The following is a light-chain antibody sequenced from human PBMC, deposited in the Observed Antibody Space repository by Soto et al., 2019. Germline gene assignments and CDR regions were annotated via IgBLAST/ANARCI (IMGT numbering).Light chain of an antibody. V-gene: IGKV3-20*01. Sequence: IVLTQSPGTLSLSPGERATLSFKTSQTSGSNFLAWYQHKPGQAPRLLIYGASTRAAGIPDRFSGSGSGTDFTLAINSLEPEDFAVYYCQEYGNPLFGPGTKVDIK. CDR1: QTSGSNF. CDR3: QEYGNPL. CDR2: GAS. J-gene: IGKJ3*01.